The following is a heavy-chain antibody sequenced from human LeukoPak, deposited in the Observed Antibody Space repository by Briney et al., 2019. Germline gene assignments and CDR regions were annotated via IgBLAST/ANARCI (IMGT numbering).Heavy chain of an antibody. V-gene: IGHV3-21*01. D-gene: IGHD5-18*01. CDR1: GFTFSSYS. J-gene: IGHJ4*02. Sequence: GGSLRLSCAASGFTFSSYSMNWGRQAPGKGLEWVSSISSTSSYIFYADSLKGRFTISRDNAKNSLFLQMNSLRAEDTAVYYCAREAGGYSYATHLDYWGQGTLVTVSS. CDR3: AREAGGYSYATHLDY. CDR2: ISSTSSYI.